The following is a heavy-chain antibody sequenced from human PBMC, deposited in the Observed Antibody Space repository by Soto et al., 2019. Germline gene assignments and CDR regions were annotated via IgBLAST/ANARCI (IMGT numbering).Heavy chain of an antibody. V-gene: IGHV4-59*03. J-gene: IGHJ3*01. CDR2: IYYSGST. CDR3: AGLYVNRWVDGFDF. Sequence: SETLSLTCTVSGGSISSYYWSWIRQPPGKGLEWIGYIYYSGSTNYNPSLKSRVTMTRDASISTAYMELSRLRSDDTAKYYCAGLYVNRWVDGFDFWGQGTMVTVSS. D-gene: IGHD2-8*01. CDR1: GGSISSYY.